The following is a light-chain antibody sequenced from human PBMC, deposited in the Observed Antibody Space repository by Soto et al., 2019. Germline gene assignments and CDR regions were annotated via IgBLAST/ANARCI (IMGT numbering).Light chain of an antibody. CDR3: QQYDSQGT. CDR1: QSISNC. Sequence: DIQMTQSPSTLSASVGDRVTITCRASQSISNCLAWYQQKPGKAPKLLIYDASNLESGVPSTFSGSGSGTEFTLTISSLQPDDFATYYCQQYDSQGTFGRGTKVDIK. J-gene: IGKJ1*01. CDR2: DAS. V-gene: IGKV1-5*01.